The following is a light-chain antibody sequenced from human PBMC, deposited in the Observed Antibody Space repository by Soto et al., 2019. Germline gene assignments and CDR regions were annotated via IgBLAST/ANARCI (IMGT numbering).Light chain of an antibody. CDR1: YFNIGAGYE. J-gene: IGLJ3*02. CDR2: GHN. CDR3: QSYDSSLSGSGV. Sequence: QSVLTQPPSVSGAPGQRVTISCTGSYFNIGAGYEVHWYQQIPGTAPKLLISGHNNRPSGVPDRFFGSKSGTSASLTIIGLQAEDEADYSCQSYDSSLSGSGVFGGGTKVTVL. V-gene: IGLV1-40*01.